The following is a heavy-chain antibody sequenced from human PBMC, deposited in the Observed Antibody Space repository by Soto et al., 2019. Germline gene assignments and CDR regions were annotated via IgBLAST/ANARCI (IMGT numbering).Heavy chain of an antibody. V-gene: IGHV4-30-4*01. D-gene: IGHD6-13*01. CDR3: ATNRMAAAGIRYYYYGMDV. CDR1: GGSISSGDYY. Sequence: SETLSLTCTVSGGSISSGDYYWSWIRQPPGKGLEWIGYIYYSGSTYYNPSLKSRVTISVDTSKNQFSLKLSSVTAADTAVYYCATNRMAAAGIRYYYYGMDVWGQGTTVTVSS. J-gene: IGHJ6*02. CDR2: IYYSGST.